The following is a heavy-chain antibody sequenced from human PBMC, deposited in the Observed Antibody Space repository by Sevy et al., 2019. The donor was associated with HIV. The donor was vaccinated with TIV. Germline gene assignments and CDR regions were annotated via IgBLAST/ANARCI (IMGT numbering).Heavy chain of an antibody. J-gene: IGHJ4*01. D-gene: IGHD6-13*01. CDR3: ARDGGYSIKWYPLY. V-gene: IGHV3-30-3*01. CDR2: ISYEGTET. CDR1: GFAFSSHA. Sequence: GGSLRLSCAASGFAFSSHAMDWVRQAPGKGLEWVAVISYEGTETFYAASVEGRFTISRDNSKNMWSLQINSLRPEDTAVYYCARDGGYSIKWYPLYWGHGTLVTVSS.